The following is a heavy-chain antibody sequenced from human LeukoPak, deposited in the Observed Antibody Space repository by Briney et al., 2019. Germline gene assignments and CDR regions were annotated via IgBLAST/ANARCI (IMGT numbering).Heavy chain of an antibody. CDR1: GFIFSNYG. CDR3: ARVGWELLNLHFDP. Sequence: AGGSLRLSCAASGFIFSNYGMNWVRQAPGKGPEWVASIKKDGSQKYYVDSVKGRFTISRDNAQNSLYLQMSSLRVEDTAIYSCARVGWELLNLHFDPWGQGTLVTVSS. CDR2: IKKDGSQK. V-gene: IGHV3-7*03. J-gene: IGHJ5*02. D-gene: IGHD1-26*01.